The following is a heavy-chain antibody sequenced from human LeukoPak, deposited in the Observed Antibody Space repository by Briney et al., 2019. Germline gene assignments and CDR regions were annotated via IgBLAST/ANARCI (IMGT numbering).Heavy chain of an antibody. CDR3: AKQYDFWSGPDY. J-gene: IGHJ4*02. CDR1: GFTFSSYA. CDR2: ISGSGGST. D-gene: IGHD3-3*01. V-gene: IGHV3-23*01. Sequence: PGGSLRLSCAASGFTFSSYAMNWVRQALEKGLEWVSGISGSGGSTYYADSVKGRFTISRDNSKNTLYLQMNNLRVEDTAVYYCAKQYDFWSGPDYWGQGTLVTVSS.